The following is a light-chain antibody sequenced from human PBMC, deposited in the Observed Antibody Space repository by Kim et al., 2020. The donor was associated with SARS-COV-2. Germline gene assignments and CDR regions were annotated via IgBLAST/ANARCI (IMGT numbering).Light chain of an antibody. CDR3: QQSLSTPYT. CDR2: AAS. J-gene: IGKJ2*01. V-gene: IGKV1-39*01. Sequence: SASVGDRVTITCRASQSISTYLNWYQQRPGKAPTLLIYAASSLQPGVPTRFRGSGSGTDFTLTISSPQPEDFATYFCQQSLSTPYTFGQGTKLEF. CDR1: QSISTY.